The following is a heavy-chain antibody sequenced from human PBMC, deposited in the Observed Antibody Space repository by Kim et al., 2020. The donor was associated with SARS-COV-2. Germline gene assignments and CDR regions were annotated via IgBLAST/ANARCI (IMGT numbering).Heavy chain of an antibody. CDR3: ARDHQSITMVRGVIIKAGMDV. CDR2: IWYDGSNK. V-gene: IGHV3-33*01. J-gene: IGHJ6*02. D-gene: IGHD3-10*01. Sequence: GGSPRLSCAASGFTFSSYGMHWVRQAPGKGLEWVAVIWYDGSNKYYADSVKGRFTISRDNSKNTLYLQMNSLRAEDTAVYYCARDHQSITMVRGVIIKAGMDVWGQGTTVTVSS. CDR1: GFTFSSYG.